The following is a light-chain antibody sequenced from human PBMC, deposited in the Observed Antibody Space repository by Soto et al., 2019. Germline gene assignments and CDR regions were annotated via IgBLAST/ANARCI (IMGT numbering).Light chain of an antibody. CDR3: QPYDTLPPLT. V-gene: IGKV1-33*01. CDR1: QDISNY. CDR2: DAS. J-gene: IGKJ4*01. Sequence: ESPMTQSPSSLSESVGDRVTSPCQASQDISNYLNWYQQKPGKAPKLLIYDASNLETGVPSRFSGSGSGTDFTFTISSLQPEDIATYYCQPYDTLPPLTFGGRTKVDIK.